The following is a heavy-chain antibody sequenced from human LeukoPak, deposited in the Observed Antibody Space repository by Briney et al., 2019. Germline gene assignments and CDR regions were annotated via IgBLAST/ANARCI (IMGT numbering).Heavy chain of an antibody. V-gene: IGHV4-31*03. CDR1: GGSINSGLYY. J-gene: IGHJ6*02. CDR3: ASTPRAAAGYYYYYGMDV. D-gene: IGHD6-13*01. CDR2: VYYTGST. Sequence: SETLSLTCTVSGGSINSGLYYWSWIRQHPAKGLEWIGHVYYTGSTYFNPSLKSRVTISIDTSENQFSLKLTSVTAADTAVYYCASTPRAAAGYYYYYGMDVWGQGTTVTVSS.